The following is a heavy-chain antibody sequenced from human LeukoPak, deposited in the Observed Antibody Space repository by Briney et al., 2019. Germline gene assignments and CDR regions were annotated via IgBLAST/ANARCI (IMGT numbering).Heavy chain of an antibody. CDR3: ATVLLFCSGGSCYPNGFYP. V-gene: IGHV1-24*01. D-gene: IGHD2-15*01. CDR1: GYTLTELS. J-gene: IGHJ5*02. CDR2: FDPEDGET. Sequence: ASVKVSCKVSGYTLTELSMHWVRQAPGKGLEWMGGFDPEDGETIYAQKFQGRVTMTEDTSTDTAYMELSSLRSEDTAVYYCATVLLFCSGGSCYPNGFYPRGQGTLVTVSS.